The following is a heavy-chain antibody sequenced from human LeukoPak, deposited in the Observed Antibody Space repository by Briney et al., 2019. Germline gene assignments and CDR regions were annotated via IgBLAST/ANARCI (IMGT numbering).Heavy chain of an antibody. J-gene: IGHJ4*02. CDR1: GGTFSSYA. CDR2: IIPIFGIA. D-gene: IGHD3-16*02. CDR3: ARAGLGELSLFDY. Sequence: EASVKVSCKASGGTFSSYAISWVRQAPGQGLEWMGRIIPIFGIANYAQKFQGRVTITADKSTSTAYMELSSLRSEDTAVYYCARAGLGELSLFDYWGQGTLVTVSS. V-gene: IGHV1-69*04.